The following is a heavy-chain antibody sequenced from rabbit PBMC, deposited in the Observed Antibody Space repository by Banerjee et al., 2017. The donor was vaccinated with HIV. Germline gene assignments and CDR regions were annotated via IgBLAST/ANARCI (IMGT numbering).Heavy chain of an antibody. CDR1: GFSFSSGYD. Sequence: QEQLEESGGDLVKPGASLTLTCTASGFSFSSGYDMSWVRQAPGKGLEWIGYINAGSGGTYYASWAKGRFTISKTSSTTVTLQMTSLTAADTATYFCARRGSDWGDDLWGQGTLVTVS. CDR3: ARRGSDWGDDL. J-gene: IGHJ4*01. V-gene: IGHV1S45*01. CDR2: INAGSGGT. D-gene: IGHD4-1*01.